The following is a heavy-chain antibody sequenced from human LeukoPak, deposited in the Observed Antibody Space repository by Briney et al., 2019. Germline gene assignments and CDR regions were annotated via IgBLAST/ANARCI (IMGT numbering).Heavy chain of an antibody. J-gene: IGHJ3*02. CDR1: GDSVSTNSAA. CDR2: TYYRSKWHN. V-gene: IGHV6-1*01. CDR3: ARERSSTFDI. Sequence: SQTLSLTCAISGDSVSTNSAAWNWIRQSPSRGLEWLGRTYYRSKWHNDYAVSMKSRITINPNTSKNQLSLQLNSVTPEDTAVYFCARERSSTFDIWGQGTMVTVSS.